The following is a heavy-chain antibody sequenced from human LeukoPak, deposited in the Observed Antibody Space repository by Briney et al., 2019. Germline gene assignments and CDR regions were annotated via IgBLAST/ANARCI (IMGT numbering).Heavy chain of an antibody. V-gene: IGHV3-23*01. D-gene: IGHD6-13*01. CDR2: ISGSGGST. CDR3: AKVWGAAAGLHYGMDV. Sequence: GGSLRLSCAASGFTFSSYAMSWVRQAPGKGLEWVSAISGSGGSTYYADSVKGRFTISRGNSKNTLYLQMNSLRAEDTAVYYCAKVWGAAAGLHYGMDVWGQGTTVTVSS. CDR1: GFTFSSYA. J-gene: IGHJ6*02.